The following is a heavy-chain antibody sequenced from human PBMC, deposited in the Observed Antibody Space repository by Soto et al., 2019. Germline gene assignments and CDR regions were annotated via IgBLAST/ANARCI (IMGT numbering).Heavy chain of an antibody. D-gene: IGHD4-17*01. CDR3: ARLGGGYGGNSGYYCYYGMDV. CDR2: INAGNGNT. Sequence: ASVKVSCKASGYTFTSYYMHWVRQAPGQRLEWMGRINAGNGNTRYSQKFQGRVTITRDTSASTAYMELSSLRSEDTAVYYCARLGGGYGGNSGYYCYYGMDVWGQGTTVTVSS. CDR1: GYTFTSYY. J-gene: IGHJ6*02. V-gene: IGHV1-3*01.